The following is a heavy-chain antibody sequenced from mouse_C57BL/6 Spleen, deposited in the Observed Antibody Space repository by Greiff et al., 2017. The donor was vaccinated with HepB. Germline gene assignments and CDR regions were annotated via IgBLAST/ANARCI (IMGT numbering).Heavy chain of an antibody. V-gene: IGHV8-8*01. CDR2: IWWDDDK. Sequence: ESGPGILQPSQTLSLTCSFSGFSLSTFGMGVGWIRQPSGKGLEWLAHIWWDDDKYYNPALKSRLTISKDTSKNQVFLKIANVDTADTATYYCARIKHYGSSYTWFAYWGQGTLVTVSA. CDR3: ARIKHYGSSYTWFAY. D-gene: IGHD1-1*01. CDR1: GFSLSTFGMG. J-gene: IGHJ3*01.